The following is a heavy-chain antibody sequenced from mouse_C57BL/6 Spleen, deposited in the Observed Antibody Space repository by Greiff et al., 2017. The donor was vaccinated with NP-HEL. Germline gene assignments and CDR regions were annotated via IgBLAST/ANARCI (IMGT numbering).Heavy chain of an antibody. CDR3: ARDSKDFFDY. D-gene: IGHD2-5*01. Sequence: EVQLVESGGGLVKPGGSLKLSCAASGFTFSSYTMSWVRQTPEKRLEWVATISGGGGNTYYPDSVKGRFTISRDNAKNTLYLQMSSLRSEDTALYYCARDSKDFFDYWGQGTTLTVSS. J-gene: IGHJ2*01. CDR2: ISGGGGNT. V-gene: IGHV5-9*01. CDR1: GFTFSSYT.